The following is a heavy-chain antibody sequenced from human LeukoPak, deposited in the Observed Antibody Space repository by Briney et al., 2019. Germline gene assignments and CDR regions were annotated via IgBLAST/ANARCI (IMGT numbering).Heavy chain of an antibody. CDR1: GGSSSGYY. D-gene: IGHD3-9*01. J-gene: IGHJ3*02. CDR2: INHSGST. V-gene: IGHV4-34*01. CDR3: ARGRTTRYFDWLASYDAFDI. Sequence: MSSETLSLTCAVYGGSSSGYYWSWIRQPPGKGLEWIGEINHSGSTNYNPSLKSRVTISVDTSKNQFSLKLSSVTAADTAVYYCARGRTTRYFDWLASYDAFDIWGQGTMVTVSS.